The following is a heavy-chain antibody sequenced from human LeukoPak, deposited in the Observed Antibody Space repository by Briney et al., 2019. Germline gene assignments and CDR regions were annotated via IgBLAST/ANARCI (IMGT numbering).Heavy chain of an antibody. CDR2: TYYRSKWYN. V-gene: IGHV6-1*01. J-gene: IGHJ2*01. CDR1: GDSVSSNSAA. Sequence: SQTLSLTCAISGDSVSSNSAAWNWIRQSPSRGLEWLGRTYYRSKWYNDYAVSVKSRITINPDTSKNQFSLQLNSVTPEDTAEYYCARGGVRGYSGYDLYWYFDLWGRGTLVTVSS. D-gene: IGHD5-12*01. CDR3: ARGGVRGYSGYDLYWYFDL.